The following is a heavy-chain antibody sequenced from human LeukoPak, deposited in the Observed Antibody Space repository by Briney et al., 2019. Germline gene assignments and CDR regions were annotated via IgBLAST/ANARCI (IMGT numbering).Heavy chain of an antibody. D-gene: IGHD2-2*01. CDR1: GGSISSSSYY. Sequence: SETLSLTCTVSGGSISSSSYYWGWIRQPPGKGLEWIGSIYYSGSTYYNPSLKSRVTISVDTSKNQFSLKLSSVTAADTAVYYCARHGIVVVPAAMSQRAFDIWGQGTMVTVSS. J-gene: IGHJ3*02. CDR2: IYYSGST. V-gene: IGHV4-39*01. CDR3: ARHGIVVVPAAMSQRAFDI.